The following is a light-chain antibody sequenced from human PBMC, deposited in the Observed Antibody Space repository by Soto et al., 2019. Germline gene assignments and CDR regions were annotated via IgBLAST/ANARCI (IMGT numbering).Light chain of an antibody. CDR3: SSYTTTNTLVV. CDR2: DVS. J-gene: IGLJ2*01. CDR1: SSDVGAYNY. Sequence: QSVLTQPASVSGSPGQSITISCTGTSSDVGAYNYVSWYQHHPGKVPKLLIHDVSNRPSGVSNRFSGSKSANTASLTISGLQAEDEADYYCSSYTTTNTLVVFGGGTKLTVL. V-gene: IGLV2-14*03.